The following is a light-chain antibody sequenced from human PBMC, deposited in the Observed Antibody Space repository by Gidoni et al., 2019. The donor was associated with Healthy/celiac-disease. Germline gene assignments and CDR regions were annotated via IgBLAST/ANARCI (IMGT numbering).Light chain of an antibody. CDR2: GNS. V-gene: IGLV1-40*01. J-gene: IGLJ3*02. CDR1: SSNIGAGYD. Sequence: QSVLTQPPSVSGAPGPRVTISCTGSSSNIGAGYDVHWYQKLPGTAPKPLIYGNSNRPSGVPDRFSGSKSGTSASLAITGLQAEDEADYYCQSYDSSLSGPWVFGGGTKLTVL. CDR3: QSYDSSLSGPWV.